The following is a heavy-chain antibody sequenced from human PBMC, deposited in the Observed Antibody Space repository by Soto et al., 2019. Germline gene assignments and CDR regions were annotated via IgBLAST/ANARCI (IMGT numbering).Heavy chain of an antibody. D-gene: IGHD6-19*01. CDR3: AHIVVAGLGYYFDY. Sequence: QITLKESGPTLVKPTQTLTLTCTFSGFSLSSTRMAVGWIRQPPGKALEWLALIYWDDDKRYSPFLKSRLTITKDTSKNQVVLTMSNMEPVDTARYYCAHIVVAGLGYYFDYRGQGTLVTVSS. J-gene: IGHJ4*02. CDR2: IYWDDDK. CDR1: GFSLSSTRMA. V-gene: IGHV2-5*02.